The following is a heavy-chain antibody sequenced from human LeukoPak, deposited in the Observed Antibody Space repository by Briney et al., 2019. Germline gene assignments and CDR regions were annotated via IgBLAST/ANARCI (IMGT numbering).Heavy chain of an antibody. V-gene: IGHV4-39*01. CDR3: ASLSDAFDI. CDR1: GGSISSSSYY. Sequence: SETLSLTCTLSGGSISSSSYYWGWIRQPPGKGLEWIGSIYYSGSTYYNPSLKSRVTISVDSSKNQFSLKLSSVTAADTAVYYCASLSDAFDIWGQGTMVTVSS. J-gene: IGHJ3*02. CDR2: IYYSGST.